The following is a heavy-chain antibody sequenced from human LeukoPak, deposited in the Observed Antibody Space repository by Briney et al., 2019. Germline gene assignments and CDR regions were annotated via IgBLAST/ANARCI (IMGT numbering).Heavy chain of an antibody. D-gene: IGHD3-10*01. Sequence: ASVKVSCKASGYTFTCYYMHWVRQAPGQGLEWVGIINPSGGSTSYAQKFQGRVTMTRDTSTSTVYMELSRLTSENTAVYSGARSVRGVGPHWFDPWGQGTLVTVSS. CDR3: ARSVRGVGPHWFDP. V-gene: IGHV1-46*01. J-gene: IGHJ5*02. CDR1: GYTFTCYY. CDR2: INPSGGST.